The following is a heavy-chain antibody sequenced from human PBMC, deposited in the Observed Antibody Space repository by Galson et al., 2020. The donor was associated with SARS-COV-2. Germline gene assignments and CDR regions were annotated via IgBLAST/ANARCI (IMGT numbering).Heavy chain of an antibody. J-gene: IGHJ6*02. D-gene: IGHD6-19*01. CDR3: ARGHLVSSGDYYYYYGMDV. V-gene: IGHV4-61*01. CDR2: IYYRGST. Sequence: SETLSLTCTVSGGSVRSGSYYWSWIRQPPAKGLEWIGSIYYRGSTNYNPSLKSPVPISVDTSKNQFSLKLSSVTAADTAVYYCARGHLVSSGDYYYYYGMDVWGQGTTVTVSS. CDR1: GGSVRSGSYY.